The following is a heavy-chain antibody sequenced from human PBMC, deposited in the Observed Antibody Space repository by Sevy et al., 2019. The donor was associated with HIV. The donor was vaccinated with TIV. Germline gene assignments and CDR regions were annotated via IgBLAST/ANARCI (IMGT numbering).Heavy chain of an antibody. CDR3: ARDRREMYYYDSSGYYYYYYGMDV. J-gene: IGHJ6*02. D-gene: IGHD3-22*01. CDR2: ISSSSSTI. Sequence: GGSLRLSCAASGFTFSSYSMNWVRQAPGKGLEWVSYISSSSSTIYYADSVKGRFTISRDNAKNSLYLQMNSLGDEDTAVYYCARDRREMYYYDSSGYYYYYYGMDVWGQGTTVTVSS. CDR1: GFTFSSYS. V-gene: IGHV3-48*02.